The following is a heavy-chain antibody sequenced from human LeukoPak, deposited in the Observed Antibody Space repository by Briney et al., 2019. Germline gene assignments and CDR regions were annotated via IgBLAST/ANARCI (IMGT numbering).Heavy chain of an antibody. Sequence: SVKVSCKASGGTFSSYAISWVRQAPGQGLEWMGRIIPIFGTANYAQKFQGRVTITTDESTSTAYMELSSLRSEDTAVYYCASETYYYDSSGYDSAFDIWGQGTMVTVS. D-gene: IGHD3-22*01. CDR1: GGTFSSYA. CDR2: IIPIFGTA. CDR3: ASETYYYDSSGYDSAFDI. V-gene: IGHV1-69*05. J-gene: IGHJ3*02.